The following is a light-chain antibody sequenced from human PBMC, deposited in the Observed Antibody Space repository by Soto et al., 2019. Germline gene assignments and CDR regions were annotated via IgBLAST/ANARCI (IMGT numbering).Light chain of an antibody. CDR3: SSYGGSNNFVV. J-gene: IGLJ2*01. CDR2: DVN. Sequence: QSVLTQPPSASGSPGQSVTISCTGTSSDVGGYNYVSWYQQHSGKAPKLMIYDVNKRPSGVPDRFSGSKAGNTASLTVSGLQAEDEADYYCSSYGGSNNFVVFGGGTKVTVL. CDR1: SSDVGGYNY. V-gene: IGLV2-8*01.